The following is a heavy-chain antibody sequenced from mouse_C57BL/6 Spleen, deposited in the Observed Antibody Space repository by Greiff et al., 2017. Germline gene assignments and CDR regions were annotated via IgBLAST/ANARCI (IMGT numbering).Heavy chain of an antibody. CDR1: GYSITSGYY. J-gene: IGHJ4*01. CDR3: ARDVDYGSSPLMGYAMDY. V-gene: IGHV3-6*01. D-gene: IGHD1-1*01. CDR2: ISYDGSN. Sequence: ESGPGLVKPSQSLSLTCSVTGYSITSGYYWNWIRQFPGNKLEWMGYISYDGSNNYNPSLKNRISITRDTSKNQFFLKLNSVTTEDTATYYCARDVDYGSSPLMGYAMDYWGQGTSVTVSS.